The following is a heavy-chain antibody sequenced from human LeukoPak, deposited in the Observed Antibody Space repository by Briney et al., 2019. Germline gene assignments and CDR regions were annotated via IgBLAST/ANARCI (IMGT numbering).Heavy chain of an antibody. CDR3: ARVGERDYNNGWFDY. D-gene: IGHD6-19*01. Sequence: RGSLRLSCAASGFTLNNYWMSWVRQAPGKGLEWVANIYQDGSLKHYVDSVKGRFTVSRDNAKNSLYLQMDSLRAEDTAVYYSARVGERDYNNGWFDYWAQGTLVTVSS. CDR1: GFTLNNYW. V-gene: IGHV3-7*01. J-gene: IGHJ4*02. CDR2: IYQDGSLK.